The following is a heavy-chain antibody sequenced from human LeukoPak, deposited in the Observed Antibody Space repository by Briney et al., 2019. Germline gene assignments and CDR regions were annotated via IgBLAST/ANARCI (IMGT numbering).Heavy chain of an antibody. D-gene: IGHD6-13*01. V-gene: IGHV5-51*01. CDR1: GYSFTSYW. CDR3: ARQGAAGKYYYYYMDV. J-gene: IGHJ6*03. Sequence: GESLKISCKGSGYSFTSYWIGWVRQMPGKGLEWMGIIYPGDSDTRYSPSFQGQVTISADKSINPAYLEWSSLKASDTAIYYCARQGAAGKYYYYYMDVWGKGTTVTVSS. CDR2: IYPGDSDT.